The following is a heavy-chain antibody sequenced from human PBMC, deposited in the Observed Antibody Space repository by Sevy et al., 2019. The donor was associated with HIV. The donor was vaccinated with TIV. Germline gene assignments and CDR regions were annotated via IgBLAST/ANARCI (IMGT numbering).Heavy chain of an antibody. D-gene: IGHD7-27*01. Sequence: GGSLRLSCAASGFTFRNFAMSWVRQAPGKGLQWVSSISDTGTSTYYADSVEGRFTISRDNSKKTLYLQMNSLRAEDTALYYCAKYAGDFPHVDYWGQGTLVTVSS. J-gene: IGHJ4*02. CDR2: ISDTGTST. CDR1: GFTFRNFA. CDR3: AKYAGDFPHVDY. V-gene: IGHV3-23*01.